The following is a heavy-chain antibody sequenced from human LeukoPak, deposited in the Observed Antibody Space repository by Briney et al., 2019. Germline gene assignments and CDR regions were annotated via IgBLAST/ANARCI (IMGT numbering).Heavy chain of an antibody. CDR2: INPSGGST. CDR1: GYTFTSYD. D-gene: IGHD3-3*01. CDR3: ARGITIFGVVIKFRDWFDP. J-gene: IGHJ5*02. Sequence: ASVKVSCKASGYTFTSYDISWVRQAPGQGLEWMGIINPSGGSTSYAQKFQGRVTMTRDTSTSTVYMELSSLRSEDTGGYYCARGITIFGVVIKFRDWFDPWGQGTLVTVSP. V-gene: IGHV1-46*03.